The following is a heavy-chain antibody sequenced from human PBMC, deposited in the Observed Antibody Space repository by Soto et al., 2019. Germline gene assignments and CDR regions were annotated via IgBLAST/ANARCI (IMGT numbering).Heavy chain of an antibody. CDR1: GGSLTNYY. Sequence: SETLSLTCNVSGGSLTNYYWDWIRQAPGKGLEWIGNIYCLGNVHYHPSLTRRVTMSIDMSKNQFSLEVRFVTAADTATYFCARHAPGSTLFDYWGQGALVTVSS. J-gene: IGHJ4*02. D-gene: IGHD3-10*01. V-gene: IGHV4-59*04. CDR3: ARHAPGSTLFDY. CDR2: IYCLGNV.